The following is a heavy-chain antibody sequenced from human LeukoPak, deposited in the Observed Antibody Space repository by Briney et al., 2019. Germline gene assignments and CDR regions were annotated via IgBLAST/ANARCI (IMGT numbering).Heavy chain of an antibody. D-gene: IGHD1-26*01. CDR2: IYYSGST. J-gene: IGHJ4*02. Sequence: SEPLSLTCTVSGGSISSYYWSWIRQPPGKGLEWIGYIYYSGSTNYNPSLKSRVTISVDTSKNQFSLKLSSVTAAGTAVYYCARDTGELPLDYWGQGTLVTVSS. CDR3: ARDTGELPLDY. CDR1: GGSISSYY. V-gene: IGHV4-59*01.